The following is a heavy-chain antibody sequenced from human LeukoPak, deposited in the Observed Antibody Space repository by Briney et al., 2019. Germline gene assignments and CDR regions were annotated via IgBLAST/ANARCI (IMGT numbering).Heavy chain of an antibody. CDR3: ANGFTVPNY. V-gene: IGHV3-30*18. D-gene: IGHD4-11*01. CDR1: GFTFSSYA. J-gene: IGHJ4*02. Sequence: PGGSLRLSCAASGFTFSSYAIHWVRQAPGKGLEWVAVISYDGSNKYYADSVKGRFTISRDNSKNTLYLQMNSLRAEDTAVYYCANGFTVPNYWGQGTLVTVSS. CDR2: ISYDGSNK.